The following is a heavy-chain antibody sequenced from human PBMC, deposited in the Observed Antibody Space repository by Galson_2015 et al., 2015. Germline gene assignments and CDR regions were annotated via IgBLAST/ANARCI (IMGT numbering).Heavy chain of an antibody. D-gene: IGHD3-3*01. J-gene: IGHJ6*03. CDR2: IYPGDSDT. CDR1: GYSFTSYW. CDR3: ASRTVNFWSGYYQGWYYMDV. Sequence: QSGAEVKKPGESLKISCKGSGYSFTSYWIGWVRQMPGKGLEWMGIIYPGDSDTRYSPSFQGQVTISADKSISTACLQWSSLKASDTARYYCASRTVNFWSGYYQGWYYMDVWGKGTTVTVSS. V-gene: IGHV5-51*01.